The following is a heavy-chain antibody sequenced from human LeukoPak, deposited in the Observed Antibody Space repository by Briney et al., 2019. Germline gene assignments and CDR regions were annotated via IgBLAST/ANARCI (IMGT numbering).Heavy chain of an antibody. J-gene: IGHJ4*02. CDR2: INHSGTT. D-gene: IGHD2-2*01. CDR3: ARSPPPGATAYGVVDY. Sequence: SETLSLTCAVYGGSFSGYFWSWIRRPPGKRLEWIGEINHSGTTNYNPSLKSRVIISVDTPKNQFSLKLTSVTAADTAVYYCARSPPPGATAYGVVDYWGQGTLVTVSS. V-gene: IGHV4-34*01. CDR1: GGSFSGYF.